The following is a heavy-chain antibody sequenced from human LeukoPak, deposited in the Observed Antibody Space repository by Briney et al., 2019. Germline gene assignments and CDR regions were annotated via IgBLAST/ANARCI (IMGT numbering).Heavy chain of an antibody. V-gene: IGHV3-33*01. J-gene: IGHJ4*02. CDR1: GFTFSNFA. D-gene: IGHD3-22*01. Sequence: GRSPRLSCSASGFTFSNFAMHWVRQAPGKGLEWVAVIWYDGGNKYYADSVKGRFTISRDNSKKTVYLQMNSLRAEDTALFYCARSRSMDSSGYYYDYWGQGTLVTVSS. CDR2: IWYDGGNK. CDR3: ARSRSMDSSGYYYDY.